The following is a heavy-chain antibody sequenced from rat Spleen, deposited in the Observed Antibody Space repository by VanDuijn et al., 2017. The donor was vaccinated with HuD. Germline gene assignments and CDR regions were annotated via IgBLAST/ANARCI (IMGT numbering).Heavy chain of an antibody. CDR3: ARQVLITRRGYYYVMDA. V-gene: IGHV5-19*01. J-gene: IGHJ4*01. CDR1: GFTFSNYG. CDR2: ISPSGGNT. D-gene: IGHD1-12*02. Sequence: EVQLVESGGGLVQPGRSLKVSCAASGFTFSNYGTHWIRQAPTKGLEWVASISPSGGNTYYRDSVKGRFTISRDNAKNTQYLQMDSLRSEDTATYYCARQVLITRRGYYYVMDAWGQGASVTVSS.